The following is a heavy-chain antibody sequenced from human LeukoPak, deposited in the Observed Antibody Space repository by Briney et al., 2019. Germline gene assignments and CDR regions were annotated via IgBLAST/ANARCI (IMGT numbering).Heavy chain of an antibody. V-gene: IGHV1-46*01. CDR2: INPSGGST. Sequence: ASVKVSCKASGYTLTSYYMHWVRQAPGQGLEWMGIINPSGGSTTYAQKFQGRVTMTRDTSTSTVYMELSSLTSEDTAVYYCAREGSVWFSDYWGQGTLVTVSS. J-gene: IGHJ4*02. D-gene: IGHD6-19*01. CDR1: GYTLTSYY. CDR3: AREGSVWFSDY.